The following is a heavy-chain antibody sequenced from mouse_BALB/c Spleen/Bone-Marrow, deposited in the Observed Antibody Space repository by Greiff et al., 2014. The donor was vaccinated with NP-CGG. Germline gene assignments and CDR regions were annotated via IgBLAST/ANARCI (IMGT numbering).Heavy chain of an antibody. CDR1: GYAFTNYL. CDR3: ARAITDAMDY. V-gene: IGHV1-54*01. Sequence: QVQLKESGAELVRPGTSVKVSCKGSGYAFTNYLIEWVKQRPGQGLEWIGVINSGSGGTKYNEKFKGKATLTADKSSSTAYMQLSSLTSDDPAVYFCARAITDAMDYWGRGTSVTVSS. D-gene: IGHD2-4*01. J-gene: IGHJ4*01. CDR2: INSGSGGT.